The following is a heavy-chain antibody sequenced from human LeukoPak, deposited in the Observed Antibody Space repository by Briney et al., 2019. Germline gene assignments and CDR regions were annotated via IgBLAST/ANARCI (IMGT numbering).Heavy chain of an antibody. CDR2: ISYDGSNK. J-gene: IGHJ4*02. D-gene: IGHD3-9*01. CDR1: GFTFSDYS. V-gene: IGHV3-30*04. Sequence: GGSLRLSCIASGFTFSDYSFHWVGQAPGKGLEWVAVISYDGSNKYYADSVKGRFTISRDNSNNTLYLQMNSLRAENTAVYYCARELRYFDWLLSAPFVYWGQGTLVTVSS. CDR3: ARELRYFDWLLSAPFVY.